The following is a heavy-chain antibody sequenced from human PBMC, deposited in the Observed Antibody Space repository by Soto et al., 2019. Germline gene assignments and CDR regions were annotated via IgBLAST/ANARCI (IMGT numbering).Heavy chain of an antibody. CDR2: IYYSGST. CDR3: ARPYVNTAMVIYYFDY. CDR1: GGSISSSSYY. J-gene: IGHJ4*02. V-gene: IGHV4-39*01. Sequence: SETLSLTCTVSGGSISSSSYYWGWIRQPPGKGLEWIGSIYYSGSTYYNPSLKSRVTISVDTSKNQFSMKLSSVTAADTAVYYCARPYVNTAMVIYYFDYWGQGTLVTVSS. D-gene: IGHD5-18*01.